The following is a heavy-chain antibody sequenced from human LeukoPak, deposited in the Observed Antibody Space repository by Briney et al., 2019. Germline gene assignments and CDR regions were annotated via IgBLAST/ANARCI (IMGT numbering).Heavy chain of an antibody. D-gene: IGHD3-22*01. CDR2: ITTGGPNT. Sequence: GGSLRLSCTASGFAFSSYTMSWVRQAPGKGLKWVSTITTGGPNTYYADSVKGRFTISRDKAKNTLYLQMNSLRAEDTAVYYCARLPTFYYDSSHYHYDYWGQGTLVTVSS. CDR1: GFAFSSYT. V-gene: IGHV3-23*01. J-gene: IGHJ4*02. CDR3: ARLPTFYYDSSHYHYDY.